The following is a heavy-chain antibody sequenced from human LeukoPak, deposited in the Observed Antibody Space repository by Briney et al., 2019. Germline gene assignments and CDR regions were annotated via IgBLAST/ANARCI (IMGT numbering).Heavy chain of an antibody. J-gene: IGHJ3*02. V-gene: IGHV3-23*01. Sequence: GGSLRLPCAASGFTFSSYPMSWVRQAPGKGLEWVSAISGSGGSTYYADSVKGRFTISRDNSKNTLYLQMNSLRAEDTAVYYCAKGKVPAAILGAFDIWGQGTMVTVSS. D-gene: IGHD2-2*01. CDR1: GFTFSSYP. CDR2: ISGSGGST. CDR3: AKGKVPAAILGAFDI.